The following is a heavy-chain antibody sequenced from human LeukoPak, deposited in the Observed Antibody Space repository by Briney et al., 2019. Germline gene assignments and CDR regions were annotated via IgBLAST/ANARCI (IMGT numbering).Heavy chain of an antibody. CDR3: ARQMSVFGGGDWLDP. V-gene: IGHV3-33*01. D-gene: IGHD2-15*01. J-gene: IGHJ5*02. Sequence: GGSLRLSCAASGFTFSNYDMHWVRQAPGKGLEWVAVIWSDGSNEYSTDSLKGRFTISRDNSKNTLYLQMNSLRAEDTAVYYCARQMSVFGGGDWLDPWGQGTLVTVSS. CDR2: IWSDGSNE. CDR1: GFTFSNYD.